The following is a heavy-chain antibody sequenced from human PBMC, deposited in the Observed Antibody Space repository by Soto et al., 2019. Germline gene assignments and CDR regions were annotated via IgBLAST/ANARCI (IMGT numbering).Heavy chain of an antibody. CDR2: ISYSGST. Sequence: PSETLSLTCTVSGGSISSSSYYWGWIRQPPGKGLEWIGRISYSGSTYYNPSLKSRVTISVDTSKNQFSLKLSSVTAADTAVYYCARQGDHYDLLTVSFDYWGQGTLVTVSS. D-gene: IGHD3-9*01. V-gene: IGHV4-39*01. CDR3: ARQGDHYDLLTVSFDY. J-gene: IGHJ4*02. CDR1: GGSISSSSYY.